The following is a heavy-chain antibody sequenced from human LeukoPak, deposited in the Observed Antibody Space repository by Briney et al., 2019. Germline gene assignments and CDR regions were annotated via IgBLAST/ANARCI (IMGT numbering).Heavy chain of an antibody. D-gene: IGHD3-10*01. CDR1: GGSFSGYY. CDR3: ARAPGRGGYYMDV. J-gene: IGHJ6*03. Sequence: SETLSLTCAVYGGSFSGYYWSWIRQPPGKGLEWIGEINHSGSTNYNPSLKSRVTISVDTSKNQFSLKLSSVTAADTAVYYCARAPGRGGYYMDVWGKGTTVTVSS. CDR2: INHSGST. V-gene: IGHV4-34*01.